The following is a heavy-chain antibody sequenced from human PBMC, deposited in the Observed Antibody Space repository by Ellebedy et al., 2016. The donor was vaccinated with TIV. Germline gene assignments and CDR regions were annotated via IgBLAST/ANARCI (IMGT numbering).Heavy chain of an antibody. Sequence: AASVKVSCKASGYTFTSHYIHWVRQDPGQGLEWMGIAHPSGGSTSNAQKFQGRLTMTRDTSTSTVYMELSSLRSEDTAVYYCARGRSPYDSSGDYFEYWGQGTLVTVSS. J-gene: IGHJ4*02. CDR2: AHPSGGST. V-gene: IGHV1-46*01. D-gene: IGHD3-22*01. CDR1: GYTFTSHY. CDR3: ARGRSPYDSSGDYFEY.